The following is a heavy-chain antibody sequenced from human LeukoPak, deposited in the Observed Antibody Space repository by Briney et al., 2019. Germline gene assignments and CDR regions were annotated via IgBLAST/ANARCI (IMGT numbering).Heavy chain of an antibody. CDR2: YSGNT. CDR3: ARHTLVGARNAFDI. D-gene: IGHD1-26*01. V-gene: IGHV4-59*08. Sequence: SETLSLTSNVSGGSISSYYWSWIRQPPGKGLEWIGYYSGNTNYNPSLKSRVTTSVDSSKNQFSLKLSSVTAADTAVYYCARHTLVGARNAFDIWGQGTMVTVSS. J-gene: IGHJ3*02. CDR1: GGSISSYY.